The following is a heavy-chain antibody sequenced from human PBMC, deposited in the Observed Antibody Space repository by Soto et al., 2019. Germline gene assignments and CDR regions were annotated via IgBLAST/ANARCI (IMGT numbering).Heavy chain of an antibody. D-gene: IGHD2-2*01. J-gene: IGHJ4*02. CDR1: GGSFSGYY. V-gene: IGHV4-34*01. CDR3: ARGGYCSSTSCHPLGNFDY. Sequence: QVQLQQWGAGLLKPSETLSLTCAVYGGSFSGYYWSWIRQPPGKGLEWIGEINHSGSTNYNPSLKSRVTISVDTSKNQFSLKLSSVTAADTAVYYCARGGYCSSTSCHPLGNFDYWGQGTLVTVSS. CDR2: INHSGST.